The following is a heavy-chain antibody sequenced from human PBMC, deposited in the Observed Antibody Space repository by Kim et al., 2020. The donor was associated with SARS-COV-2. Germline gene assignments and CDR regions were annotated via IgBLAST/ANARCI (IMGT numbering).Heavy chain of an antibody. Sequence: SLKRRVTISVDTSKNQFSLKLSSVTAADTAVYYCARHLSGGRYYFYGMDVWGQGTTVTVSS. V-gene: IGHV4-39*01. D-gene: IGHD3-10*01. CDR3: ARHLSGGRYYFYGMDV. J-gene: IGHJ6*02.